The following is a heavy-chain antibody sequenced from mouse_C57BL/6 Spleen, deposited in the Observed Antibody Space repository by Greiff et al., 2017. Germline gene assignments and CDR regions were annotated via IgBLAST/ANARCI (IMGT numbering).Heavy chain of an antibody. V-gene: IGHV1-26*01. J-gene: IGHJ2*01. CDR1: GYTFTDYY. D-gene: IGHD4-1*01. Sequence: EVQLQQSGPELVKPGASVKISCKASGYTFTDYYMNWVKQSHGKSLEWIGDINPNNGGTSYNQKFTGKATLTVDKSSSTAYKELRSLTSEESAVYYCAKSGGNYRDYWGQGTTLKVSS. CDR2: INPNNGGT. CDR3: AKSGGNYRDY.